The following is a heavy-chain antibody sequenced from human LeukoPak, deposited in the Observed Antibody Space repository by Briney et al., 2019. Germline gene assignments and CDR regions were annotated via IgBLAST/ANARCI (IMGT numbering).Heavy chain of an antibody. J-gene: IGHJ6*03. CDR1: GYSISSGYY. D-gene: IGHD2-2*01. Sequence: PSETLSLICTVSGYSISSGYYWSWIRQPPGKGLEWIGEINHSGSTNYNPSLKSRVTISVDTSKNQFSLKLSSVTAADTAVYYCARRSGGAAAIRRYYYYYYMDVWGKGTTVTVSS. CDR2: INHSGST. CDR3: ARRSGGAAAIRRYYYYYYMDV. V-gene: IGHV4-38-2*02.